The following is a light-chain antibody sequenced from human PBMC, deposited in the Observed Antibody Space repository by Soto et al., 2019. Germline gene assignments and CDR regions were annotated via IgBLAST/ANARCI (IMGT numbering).Light chain of an antibody. CDR1: QSLVDSDGNTY. V-gene: IGKV2-30*01. Sequence: DVVLTQSPLSLPVTLGQPASISCRSSQSLVDSDGNTYLNWFHQRPGQPPRRLIYQISNRDSGVPDRFSGSGSGTDFTLKISRVEAEDVGVYYCMQGTHWPFTFGPGTKVDIK. CDR3: MQGTHWPFT. CDR2: QIS. J-gene: IGKJ3*01.